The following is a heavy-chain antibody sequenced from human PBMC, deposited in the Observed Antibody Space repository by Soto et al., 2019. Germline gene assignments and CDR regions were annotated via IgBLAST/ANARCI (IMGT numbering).Heavy chain of an antibody. CDR2: IYPGDSDT. D-gene: IGHD2-2*01. CDR3: ARRPYCSSTSCRSRDYWFDP. CDR1: GYSFTSYW. J-gene: IGHJ5*02. Sequence: GESLKISCKGYGYSFTSYWIGWVRQMPGKGLEWMGIIYPGDSDTRYSPSFQGQVTISADKSISTAYLQWSSLKASDTAMYYCARRPYCSSTSCRSRDYWFDPWGQGTLVTVSS. V-gene: IGHV5-51*01.